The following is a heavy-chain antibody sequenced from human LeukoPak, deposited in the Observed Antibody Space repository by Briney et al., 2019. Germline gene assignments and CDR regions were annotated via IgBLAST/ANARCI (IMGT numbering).Heavy chain of an antibody. V-gene: IGHV3-30*02. Sequence: GGSLRLSCPVSGFIFSKYGMHWVRQAPGKGLVRLAFLRYDGSSKYYADSVKGRFTISRDISKNTLFLHMDSLRDDDTAVYYCAKFRGYDTSGYDSGDGVDIWGQGTMVTVFS. D-gene: IGHD3-22*01. J-gene: IGHJ3*02. CDR1: GFIFSKYG. CDR3: AKFRGYDTSGYDSGDGVDI. CDR2: LRYDGSSK.